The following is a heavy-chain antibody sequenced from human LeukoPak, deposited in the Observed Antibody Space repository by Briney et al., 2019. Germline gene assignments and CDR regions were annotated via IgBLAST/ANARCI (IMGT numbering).Heavy chain of an antibody. Sequence: PSETLSLTCTVSGGSISSGGYYWSWIRQPPGKGLEWIGYIYHSGSTYYNPSLKSRVTISVDRSKNQFSLKLSSVTAADTAVYYCARVYGGNRDWFDPWGQGTLVTVSS. J-gene: IGHJ5*02. CDR3: ARVYGGNRDWFDP. CDR1: GGSISSGGYY. D-gene: IGHD4-23*01. CDR2: IYHSGST. V-gene: IGHV4-30-2*01.